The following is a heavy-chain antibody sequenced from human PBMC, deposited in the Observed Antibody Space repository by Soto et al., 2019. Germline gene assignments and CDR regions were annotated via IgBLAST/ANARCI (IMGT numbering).Heavy chain of an antibody. CDR2: IYWDDDN. CDR1: GFSLTTSGVG. V-gene: IGHV2-5*02. D-gene: IGHD3-3*01. J-gene: IGHJ4*02. Sequence: QITLNESGPTQVKPRQTLTLTCTFSGFSLTTSGVGVGWIRQSPGKAPEWLALIYWDDDNRYSPSLKSRLTTNKDTSKNQLVLTMADLDPADTATYYCAHRVLRTVFGLVTTTAIYFDFWGQGTPVAVSS. CDR3: AHRVLRTVFGLVTTTAIYFDF.